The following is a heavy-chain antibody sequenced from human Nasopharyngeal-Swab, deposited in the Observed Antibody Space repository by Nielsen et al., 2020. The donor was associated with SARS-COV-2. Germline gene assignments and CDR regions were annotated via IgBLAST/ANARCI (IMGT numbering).Heavy chain of an antibody. J-gene: IGHJ5*02. V-gene: IGHV3-30*18. CDR1: GFTFSSYA. Sequence: GESLKISCAASGFTFSSYAIHGVGRAPGKGLEWVAVISYDGSNKYYADSVKGRFTISRDNSKNTLYLQMNSLRAEDTAVYYCAKDPGPYNWFDPWGQGTLVTVSS. CDR2: ISYDGSNK. CDR3: AKDPGPYNWFDP.